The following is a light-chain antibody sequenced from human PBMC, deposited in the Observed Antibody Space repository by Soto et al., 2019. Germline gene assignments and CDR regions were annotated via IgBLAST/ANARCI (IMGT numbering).Light chain of an antibody. V-gene: IGLV2-23*02. CDR3: CSYAGTVVYV. CDR2: EVN. CDR1: GSDVGAHNL. Sequence: QSVLTQHASVSGSPGQSITISCAGTGSDVGAHNLVSWYHQRPGKAPKLIICEVNTRPAGIANRFSDSKSGGPASLTLAGLRAEDEADYFCCSYAGTVVYVFGTGTKVTVL. J-gene: IGLJ1*01.